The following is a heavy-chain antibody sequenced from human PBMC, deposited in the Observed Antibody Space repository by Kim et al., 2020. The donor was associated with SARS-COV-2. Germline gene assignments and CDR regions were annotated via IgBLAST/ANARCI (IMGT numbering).Heavy chain of an antibody. D-gene: IGHD1-26*01. Sequence: TYATTSKGRFTHTSDNAKKTLYRQMNNLRAEDTAVYYCATGSYFSAFDIWGQGTMVTVSS. J-gene: IGHJ3*02. V-gene: IGHV3-74*01. CDR3: ATGSYFSAFDI.